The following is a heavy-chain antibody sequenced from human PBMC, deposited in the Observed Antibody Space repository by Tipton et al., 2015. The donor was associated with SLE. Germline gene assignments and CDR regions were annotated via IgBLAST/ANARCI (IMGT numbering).Heavy chain of an antibody. V-gene: IGHV3-7*02. CDR3: ARTNSYGYPYYYGMDV. CDR1: GFTFSTFW. CDR2: IKQDGSEK. Sequence: GSLRLSCAASGFTFSTFWMSWVRQAPGKGLEWVANIKQDGSEKYYVDSVKGRFTISRDNSKNTLYLQMNSLRAEDTAVYYCARTNSYGYPYYYGMDVWGQGTTVTVSS. J-gene: IGHJ6*02. D-gene: IGHD5-18*01.